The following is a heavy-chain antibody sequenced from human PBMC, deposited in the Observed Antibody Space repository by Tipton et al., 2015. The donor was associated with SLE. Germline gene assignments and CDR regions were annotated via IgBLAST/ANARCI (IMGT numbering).Heavy chain of an antibody. D-gene: IGHD3-10*01. J-gene: IGHJ4*02. CDR3: ASLRTDYCYGSRADY. CDR1: GGSFSGYY. CDR2: INHSGST. V-gene: IGHV4-34*01. Sequence: TLSLTCAVYGGSFSGYYWSWIRQPPGKGLEWIGEINHSGSTNYNSSLKSRVTISVDTSKNQFSLKLSSVTASDTAVYYCASLRTDYCYGSRADYWGQGPLVTASS.